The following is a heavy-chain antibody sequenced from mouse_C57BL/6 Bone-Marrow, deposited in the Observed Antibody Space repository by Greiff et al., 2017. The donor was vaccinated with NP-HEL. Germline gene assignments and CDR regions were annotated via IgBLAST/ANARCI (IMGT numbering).Heavy chain of an antibody. J-gene: IGHJ3*01. CDR3: AREGWLLRIAY. D-gene: IGHD2-3*01. V-gene: IGHV3-6*01. Sequence: EVQLVESGPGLVKPSQSLSLTCSVTGYSITSGYYWNWLRQFPGNKLEWMGYISYDGSNNYNPSLKNRISITRDTSKNQFFLKLNSVTTEDTATYYCAREGWLLRIAYWGQGTLVTVSA. CDR1: GYSITSGYY. CDR2: ISYDGSN.